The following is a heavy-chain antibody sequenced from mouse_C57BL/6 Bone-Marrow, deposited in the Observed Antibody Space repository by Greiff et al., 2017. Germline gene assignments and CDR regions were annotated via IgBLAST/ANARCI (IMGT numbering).Heavy chain of an antibody. D-gene: IGHD2-4*01. Sequence: VQGVESGAELVKPGASVKLSCKASGYTFTEYTIHWVKQRSGQGLEWIGWFYPGSGSIKYNEKFKDKATLTADKSSSTVYMELSRLTSEDSAVYFCARHEEGDYWFAYWGQGTLVTVSA. CDR2: FYPGSGSI. J-gene: IGHJ3*01. CDR3: ARHEEGDYWFAY. CDR1: GYTFTEYT. V-gene: IGHV1-62-2*01.